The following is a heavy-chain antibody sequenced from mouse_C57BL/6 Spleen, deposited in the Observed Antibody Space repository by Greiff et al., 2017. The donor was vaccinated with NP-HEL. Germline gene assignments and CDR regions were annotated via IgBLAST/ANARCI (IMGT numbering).Heavy chain of an antibody. Sequence: EVKLMESGPGLVKPSQSLSLTCSVTGYSITSGYYWNWIRQFPGNKLEWMGYISYDGSNNYNPSLNNRISITRDTSKNQFFLKLNSVTTEDTATYYCARGGGSSGYWYFDVWGTGTTVTVSS. D-gene: IGHD1-1*01. CDR2: ISYDGSN. V-gene: IGHV3-6*01. J-gene: IGHJ1*03. CDR3: ARGGGSSGYWYFDV. CDR1: GYSITSGYY.